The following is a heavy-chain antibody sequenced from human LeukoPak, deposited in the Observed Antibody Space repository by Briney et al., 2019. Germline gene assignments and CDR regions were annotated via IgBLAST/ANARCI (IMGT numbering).Heavy chain of an antibody. J-gene: IGHJ1*01. Sequence: VASVKVSCKPSGGXFGSYAMSWVRQAPGQGLEWVGGIIPLFGAPLYAQKFQGRVTITADERTSTVYMDLSSLRSDDTAVYYCARDEEKAAGSLWGQGTPVIVSS. V-gene: IGHV1-69*13. CDR3: ARDEEKAAGSL. CDR1: GGXFGSYA. D-gene: IGHD6-13*01. CDR2: IIPLFGAP.